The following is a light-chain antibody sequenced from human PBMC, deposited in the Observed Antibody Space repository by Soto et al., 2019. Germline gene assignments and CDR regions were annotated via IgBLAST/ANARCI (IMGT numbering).Light chain of an antibody. Sequence: EIVLTQSPGTLSLSPGERATLSCRASQSVSSSYLAWYQQKPGQAPRLLIYGASSRATGIPDRFSSSGSGTCFTLTISRLEPEDFAVYYCQQYGSSPRTFGQGTKVEIK. J-gene: IGKJ1*01. V-gene: IGKV3-20*01. CDR3: QQYGSSPRT. CDR1: QSVSSSY. CDR2: GAS.